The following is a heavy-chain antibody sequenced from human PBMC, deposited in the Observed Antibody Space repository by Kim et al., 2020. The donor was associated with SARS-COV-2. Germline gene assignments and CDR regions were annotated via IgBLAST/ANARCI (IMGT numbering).Heavy chain of an antibody. Sequence: GGSLRLSCAASGFTFGDYAMHWVRQAPGKGLEWVSGISWNSGSIGYADSVKGRFTISRDNAKNSLYLQMNSLRAEDTALYYCAKDSQWELLYWFDPWGQGTLVTVSS. CDR3: AKDSQWELLYWFDP. V-gene: IGHV3-9*01. J-gene: IGHJ5*02. D-gene: IGHD1-26*01. CDR2: ISWNSGSI. CDR1: GFTFGDYA.